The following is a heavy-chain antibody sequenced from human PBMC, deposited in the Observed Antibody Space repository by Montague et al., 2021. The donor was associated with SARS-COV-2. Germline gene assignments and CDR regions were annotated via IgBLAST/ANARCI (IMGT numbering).Heavy chain of an antibody. CDR1: GFSLSTSGMC. CDR3: ARMDAGPTSYDY. CDR2: IDWDDDK. V-gene: IGHV2-70*11. D-gene: IGHD2-2*01. J-gene: IGHJ4*02. Sequence: PALVKPTQTLTLTCTFSGFSLSTSGMCVSWIRQPPGKALEWLARIDWDDDKYYSTSLKTRLTISKDTSKHQVVLTMTNMDPVDTATYYCARMDAGPTSYDYGGQGTLVTVSS.